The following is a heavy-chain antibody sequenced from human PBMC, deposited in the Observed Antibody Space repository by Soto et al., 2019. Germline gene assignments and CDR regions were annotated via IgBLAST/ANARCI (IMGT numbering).Heavy chain of an antibody. Sequence: SETLSLTCTVSGGSISSYYWSWIRQPPGKGLEWIGYIYYSGSTNYNPSLKSRVTISVDTSKNQFSLKLSSVTAADTAVYYCARGWVVRGVAYWGQETLVTVSS. CDR3: ARGWVVRGVAY. D-gene: IGHD3-10*01. J-gene: IGHJ4*02. V-gene: IGHV4-59*01. CDR2: IYYSGST. CDR1: GGSISSYY.